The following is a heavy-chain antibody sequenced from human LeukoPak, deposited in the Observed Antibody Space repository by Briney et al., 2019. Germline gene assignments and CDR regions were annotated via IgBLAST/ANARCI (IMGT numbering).Heavy chain of an antibody. J-gene: IGHJ4*02. CDR2: ISSSSSTI. Sequence: GGSLRLSCAASGFTFSSYSMNWVRQAPGKGLEWVSYISSSSSTIYYADSVKGRFTISRDNAKNSLYLQMNSLRAEDTALYYCARIRYCTNGVCYREYCFDYWGQGTLVTVSS. V-gene: IGHV3-48*04. CDR3: ARIRYCTNGVCYREYCFDY. CDR1: GFTFSSYS. D-gene: IGHD2-8*01.